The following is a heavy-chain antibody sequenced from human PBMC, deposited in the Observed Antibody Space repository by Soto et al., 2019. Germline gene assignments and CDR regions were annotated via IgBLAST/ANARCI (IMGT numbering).Heavy chain of an antibody. Sequence: GGSLRLSCAASGFTFSSYAMSWVRQAPGKGLDWVSAISGSGGSTYYADSVKGRFTISRDNSKNTLYLQMNSLRAEDTAVYYCAKSKGSGSYYARPYYGMDVRAKGPRSPSP. CDR2: ISGSGGST. J-gene: IGHJ6*02. CDR1: GFTFSSYA. CDR3: AKSKGSGSYYARPYYGMDV. D-gene: IGHD3-10*01. V-gene: IGHV3-23*01.